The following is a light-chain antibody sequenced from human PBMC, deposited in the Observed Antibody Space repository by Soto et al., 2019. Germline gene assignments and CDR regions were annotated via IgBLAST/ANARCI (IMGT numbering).Light chain of an antibody. CDR3: QQYNVYSPT. J-gene: IGKJ1*01. V-gene: IGKV1-5*03. CDR1: QSISSW. Sequence: DIQMTQSPATLSASVGDRVTITCRASQSISSWLAWYQQKPGKAPNLLIYMAFTLESGVPSRFSGSGSGTEFTLTITSLQPDDFATYYCQQYNVYSPTFGQGTKVDIK. CDR2: MAF.